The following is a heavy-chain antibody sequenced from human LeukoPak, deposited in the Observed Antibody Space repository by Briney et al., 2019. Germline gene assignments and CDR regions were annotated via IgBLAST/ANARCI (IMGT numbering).Heavy chain of an antibody. Sequence: GGSLRLSCAASGFVFDSYEMNWVRQAPGKGLEWVAFIRYDGSNKYYADSVKGRFTISRDNSKNTLYLQMNSLRAEDTAIYYCAKDRDPYYYGAGSYYNGVFDYGGQGTLVTVSS. V-gene: IGHV3-30*02. CDR2: IRYDGSNK. J-gene: IGHJ4*02. CDR1: GFVFDSYE. D-gene: IGHD3-10*01. CDR3: AKDRDPYYYGAGSYYNGVFDY.